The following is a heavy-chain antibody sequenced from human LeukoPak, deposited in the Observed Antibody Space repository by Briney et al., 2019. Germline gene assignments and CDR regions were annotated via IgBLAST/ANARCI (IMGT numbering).Heavy chain of an antibody. D-gene: IGHD4-23*01. J-gene: IGHJ4*02. Sequence: GGSLRLSCAASGFTFSSYGMHWVRQAPGKGPEWVAVISYDGSNKYYADSVKGRFTISRDNSKNTLYLQMNSLRAEDTAVYYCAKEGRWGNSEEDYWGQGTLVTVSS. V-gene: IGHV3-30*18. CDR2: ISYDGSNK. CDR1: GFTFSSYG. CDR3: AKEGRWGNSEEDY.